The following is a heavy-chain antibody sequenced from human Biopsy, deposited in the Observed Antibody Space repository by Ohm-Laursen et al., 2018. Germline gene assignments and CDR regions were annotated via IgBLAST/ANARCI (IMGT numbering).Heavy chain of an antibody. CDR3: AKNYDPLYYDTSGLFDY. CDR1: SYTFTDYN. J-gene: IGHJ4*02. D-gene: IGHD3-22*01. Sequence: SVKVSCKASSYTFTDYNIHWMRQAPGQGLEWMGIINPRSGNTGYSQKFQVRVTMTTDTSTSTVYMELSSLSSEDTAVYYCAKNYDPLYYDTSGLFDYWGQGTLVTVSS. CDR2: INPRSGNT. V-gene: IGHV1-46*01.